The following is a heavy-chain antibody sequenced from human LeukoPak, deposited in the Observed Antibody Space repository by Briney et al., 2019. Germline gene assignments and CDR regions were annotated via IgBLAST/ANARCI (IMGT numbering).Heavy chain of an antibody. J-gene: IGHJ6*03. CDR2: ISISGSTI. CDR3: AKSMDV. CDR1: GFNFNNYD. V-gene: IGHV3-11*01. Sequence: GGSLRLSCAASGFNFNNYDMSWIRQAPGKGLEWLSYISISGSTIVYADSVKGRFTVSRDNAKNSLYLQMNSLRAEDTALYYCAKSMDVWGKGTTVTISS.